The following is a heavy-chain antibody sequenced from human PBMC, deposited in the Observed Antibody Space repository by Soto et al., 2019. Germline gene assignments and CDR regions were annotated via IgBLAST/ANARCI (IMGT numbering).Heavy chain of an antibody. J-gene: IGHJ6*02. Sequence: GASVKVSCKASGYTFTSYAMHWVRQAPGQRLEWMGWINAGNGNTKYSQKSQGRVTITRDTSASTAYMELSSLRSEDTAVYYCARDSVLLWFGEPYGMDVWGQGTTVTVSS. CDR1: GYTFTSYA. D-gene: IGHD3-10*01. CDR3: ARDSVLLWFGEPYGMDV. CDR2: INAGNGNT. V-gene: IGHV1-3*01.